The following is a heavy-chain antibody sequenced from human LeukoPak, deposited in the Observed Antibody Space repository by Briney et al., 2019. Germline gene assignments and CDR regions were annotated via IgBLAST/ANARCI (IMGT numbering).Heavy chain of an antibody. V-gene: IGHV3-33*01. D-gene: IGHD5-18*01. CDR2: IWYDGSNK. CDR3: ARDNGRWILDAFDI. CDR1: GFTFSSYG. Sequence: GGSLRLSCAASGFTFSSYGMHWVRQAPGKGLGWVAVIWYDGSNKYYADSVKGRFTISRDNSKNTLYLQMNSLRAEDTAVYYCARDNGRWILDAFDIWGQGTMVTVSS. J-gene: IGHJ3*02.